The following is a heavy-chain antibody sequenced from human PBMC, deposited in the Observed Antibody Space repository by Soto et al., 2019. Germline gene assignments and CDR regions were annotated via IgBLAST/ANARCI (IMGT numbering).Heavy chain of an antibody. CDR3: ARVRSMAICYFDY. Sequence: QVQLQESGPGLVNPSETLSLTCTVSGDSISPYYWSWIRQPPGKGLEWIGYVYYNGNTNYNPSLESRVTMSVETSRKQFSLKLRSVTPADTAVYYCARVRSMAICYFDYWGQGTLVTVSS. CDR1: GDSISPYY. V-gene: IGHV4-59*12. D-gene: IGHD3-10*01. CDR2: VYYNGNT. J-gene: IGHJ4*02.